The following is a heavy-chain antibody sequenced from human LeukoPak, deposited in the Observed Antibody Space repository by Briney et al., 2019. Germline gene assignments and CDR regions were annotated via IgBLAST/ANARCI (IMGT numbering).Heavy chain of an antibody. CDR2: IKNEGDGGTT. J-gene: IGHJ4*02. V-gene: IGHV3-15*01. CDR1: GFKFTTAW. D-gene: IGHD2-2*01. CDR3: ARDLSHCSSTSCPFDY. Sequence: GGSLRLSCAASGFKFTTAWMSWVRQAPGKGLEWVARIKNEGDGGTTDYAAPVKGRFTISRDDSKNTLYPQMNSLRAEDTAVYYCARDLSHCSSTSCPFDYWGQGTLVTVSS.